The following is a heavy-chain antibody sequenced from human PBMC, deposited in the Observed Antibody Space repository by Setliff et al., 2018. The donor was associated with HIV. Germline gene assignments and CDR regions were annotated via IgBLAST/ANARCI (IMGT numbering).Heavy chain of an antibody. J-gene: IGHJ4*02. CDR1: GGTISSGGYY. V-gene: IGHV4-31*03. Sequence: PSETLSLTCTVSGGTISSGGYYWSWIRQHPGKGLEWIGYIHYSGSTYYNPSLKSRLTISVDTSKTQFSLKLSSVTAADTAVYFCAGFSYNFWVYRFDHWGQGALVTVSS. CDR2: IHYSGST. CDR3: AGFSYNFWVYRFDH. D-gene: IGHD3-3*01.